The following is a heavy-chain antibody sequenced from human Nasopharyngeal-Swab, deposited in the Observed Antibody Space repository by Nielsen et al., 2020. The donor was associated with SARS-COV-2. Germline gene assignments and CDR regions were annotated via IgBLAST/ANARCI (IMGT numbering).Heavy chain of an antibody. V-gene: IGHV1-69*01. D-gene: IGHD5-12*01. J-gene: IGHJ4*02. CDR3: ARDQRRGYSGYDHTYFDC. CDR2: IIPIFGTA. Sequence: WVRQAPGQGLEWMGGIIPIFGTANYAQKFQGRVTITADESMSTAYMELSSLRSEDTAVYYCARDQRRGYSGYDHTYFDCWGQGTLVTVSS.